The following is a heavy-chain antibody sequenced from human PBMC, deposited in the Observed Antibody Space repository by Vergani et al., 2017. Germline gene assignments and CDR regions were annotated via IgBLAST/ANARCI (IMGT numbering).Heavy chain of an antibody. J-gene: IGHJ4*02. CDR3: ARRTTMVRGVLEIARYYFDY. Sequence: QVQLQESGPGLVKPLETLSLTCTVSGGPISSYHWSWIRQPPGKGLEWIGYIYYSGSTNYNPSLKSRVTISVDTSKNQFSLKLSSVTAADTAVYYCARRTTMVRGVLEIARYYFDYWGQGTLVTVSS. CDR2: IYYSGST. D-gene: IGHD3-10*01. CDR1: GGPISSYH. V-gene: IGHV4-59*08.